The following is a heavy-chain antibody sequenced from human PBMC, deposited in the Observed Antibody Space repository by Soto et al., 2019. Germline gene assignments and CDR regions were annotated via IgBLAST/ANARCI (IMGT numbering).Heavy chain of an antibody. CDR3: AKAGHNKPAAIRRYYYYGMDV. V-gene: IGHV3-23*01. D-gene: IGHD2-2*01. CDR1: GFTFSSYA. Sequence: GGSLRLSCAASGFTFSSYAMSWVRQAPGKGLEWVSAISGSGGSTYYADSVKGRFTISRDNSKNTLYLQMNSLRAEDTAVYYCAKAGHNKPAAIRRYYYYGMDVWGQGTTVTVSS. J-gene: IGHJ6*02. CDR2: ISGSGGST.